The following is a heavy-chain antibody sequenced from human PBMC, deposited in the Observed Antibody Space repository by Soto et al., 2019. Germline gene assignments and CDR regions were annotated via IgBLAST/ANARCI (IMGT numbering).Heavy chain of an antibody. CDR3: AREPVPYYYSGMDV. CDR1: GFTFSSYG. D-gene: IGHD2-2*01. J-gene: IGHJ6*02. CDR2: IWYDGSNK. Sequence: QVQLVESGGGVVQPGRSLRLSCAASGFTFSSYGMHWVRQAPGKGLEWVAVIWYDGSNKYYADSVKGRFTISRDNSKNTLYLQMNSLRAEDTAAYYCAREPVPYYYSGMDVWGQGTTVTVSS. V-gene: IGHV3-33*01.